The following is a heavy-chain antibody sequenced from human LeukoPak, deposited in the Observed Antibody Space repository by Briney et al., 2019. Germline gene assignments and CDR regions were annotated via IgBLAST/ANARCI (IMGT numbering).Heavy chain of an antibody. CDR1: GGSISSHY. CDR3: ARDRRIYIDYYYYMDV. CDR2: IYYSGST. J-gene: IGHJ6*03. V-gene: IGHV4-59*11. Sequence: SETLSLTCTVSGGSISSHYWSWIRQPPGKGLEWIGYIYYSGSTNYNPSLKSRVTISVDTPKNQFSLKLSSVTAADTAVYYCARDRRIYIDYYYYMDVWGKGTTVTVSS. D-gene: IGHD2-15*01.